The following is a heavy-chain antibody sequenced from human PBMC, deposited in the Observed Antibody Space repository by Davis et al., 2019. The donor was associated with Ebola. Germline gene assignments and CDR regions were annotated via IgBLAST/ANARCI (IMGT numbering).Heavy chain of an antibody. CDR3: ARHEDTAMEFDY. CDR2: IFPGDSDT. Sequence: KVSCKGSGYSFTSYWIVWVRQMPGKGLECMGIIFPGDSDTRYSPSFQGQVTISADKSISTAYLQWSSLKASDTAMYYCARHEDTAMEFDYWGQGTLVTVAS. V-gene: IGHV5-51*01. J-gene: IGHJ4*02. CDR1: GYSFTSYW. D-gene: IGHD5-18*01.